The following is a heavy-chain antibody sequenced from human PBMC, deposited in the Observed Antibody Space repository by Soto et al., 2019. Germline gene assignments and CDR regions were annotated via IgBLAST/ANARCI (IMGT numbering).Heavy chain of an antibody. Sequence: GGSLRLSCVASGFNLNTYGTYWVRQAPGKGLQWVAQILYDGSKKHYADSVKGRFTITRDNSKNTVYLQMDSLRVDDTAMYYCVRDLALMADYWGQGTLVTVSS. V-gene: IGHV3-30*03. CDR2: ILYDGSKK. D-gene: IGHD3-16*01. J-gene: IGHJ4*02. CDR1: GFNLNTYG. CDR3: VRDLALMADY.